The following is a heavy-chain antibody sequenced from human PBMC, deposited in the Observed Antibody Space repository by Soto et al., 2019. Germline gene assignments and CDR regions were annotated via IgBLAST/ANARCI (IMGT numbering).Heavy chain of an antibody. J-gene: IGHJ1*01. V-gene: IGHV3-23*01. CDR3: AKDPPIVVVVAATPEYFQH. Sequence: GGSLRLSCAASGFTFSSYAMSWVRQAPGKGLEWVSAISGSGGSTYYADSVKGRFTISRDNSKNTLYLQMNSLRAEDTAVYYCAKDPPIVVVVAATPEYFQHWGQGTLVTVSS. CDR1: GFTFSSYA. D-gene: IGHD2-15*01. CDR2: ISGSGGST.